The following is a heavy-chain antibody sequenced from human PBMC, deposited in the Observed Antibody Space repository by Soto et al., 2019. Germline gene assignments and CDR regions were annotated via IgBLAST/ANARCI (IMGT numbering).Heavy chain of an antibody. Sequence: GRTVGLGCAAYELCCSSDAMRLARQAPGKGLECVSAISGSAGSTYYADSVKGRFTISRDNSKNALYLQMNSLRAEHTAVYYCAIYPPHRDRSVLYSCPGRRSTDP. V-gene: IGHV3-23*01. CDR3: AIYPPHRDRSVLYSCPGRRSTDP. CDR2: ISGSAGST. D-gene: IGHD2-15*01. J-gene: IGHJ5*02. CDR1: ELCCSSDA.